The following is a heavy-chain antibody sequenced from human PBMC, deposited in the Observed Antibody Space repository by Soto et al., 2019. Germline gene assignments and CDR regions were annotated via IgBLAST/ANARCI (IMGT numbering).Heavy chain of an antibody. CDR2: MNPNSGNT. V-gene: IGHV1-8*01. Sequence: ASVKVSCKASGYTFTSYDINWVRQATGQGLEWMGWMNPNSGNTGYAQKFQGRVTMTRNTSISTAYMELSSLRSEDTAVYYCAIFWGARYYDFWSGYSHNWFDPWGQGTLVTVSS. CDR3: AIFWGARYYDFWSGYSHNWFDP. D-gene: IGHD3-3*01. CDR1: GYTFTSYD. J-gene: IGHJ5*02.